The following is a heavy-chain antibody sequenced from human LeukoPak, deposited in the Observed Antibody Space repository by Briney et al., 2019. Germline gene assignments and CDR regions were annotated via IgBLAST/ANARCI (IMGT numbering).Heavy chain of an antibody. V-gene: IGHV1-69*13. CDR2: IIPIFGTA. CDR1: GGTFSSYA. J-gene: IGHJ2*01. D-gene: IGHD1-1*01. Sequence: SVRVSCKASGGTFSSYAISWVRQAPGQGLEWMGGIIPIFGTANYAQKFQGRVTITADESTSTAYMELSSLRSEDTAVYYCARQTGAYWYFDLWGRGTLVTVSS. CDR3: ARQTGAYWYFDL.